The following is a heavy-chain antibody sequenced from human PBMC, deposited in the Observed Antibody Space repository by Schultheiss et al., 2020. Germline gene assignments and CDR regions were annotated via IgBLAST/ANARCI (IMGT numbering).Heavy chain of an antibody. CDR1: GGSISSYY. D-gene: IGHD4-17*01. V-gene: IGHV4-59*06. CDR3: AREKSPTAFYFYGFDV. J-gene: IGHJ6*02. CDR2: IYYSGST. Sequence: SATLSLTCTVSGGSISSYYWSWIRQHPGKGLEWIGYIYYSGSTYYNPSLKSRLTISVDTSKNQFSLKLSSVTAADTAVYYCAREKSPTAFYFYGFDVWGQGATVTGSS.